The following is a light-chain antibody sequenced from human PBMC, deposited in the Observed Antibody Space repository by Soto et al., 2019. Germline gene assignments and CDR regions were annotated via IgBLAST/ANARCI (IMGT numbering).Light chain of an antibody. CDR2: SNN. CDR3: AAWHASLKGVL. V-gene: IGLV1-44*01. Sequence: QSVLTQPPSASGTPGQRVTISCSGSSSNIGSNAVNWYQQLPGTAPKLLIYSNNQRPSGVPDRFPGSKSGTSASLAISGLHSDHEDDYYSAAWHASLKGVLFGGGTKLTVL. CDR1: SSNIGSNA. J-gene: IGLJ2*01.